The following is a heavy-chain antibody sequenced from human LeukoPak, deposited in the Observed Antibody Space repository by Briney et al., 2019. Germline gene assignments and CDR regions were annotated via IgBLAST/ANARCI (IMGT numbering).Heavy chain of an antibody. CDR2: IYYSGST. J-gene: IGHJ4*02. D-gene: IGHD5-24*01. CDR1: GGSISSYY. CDR3: ARGDKDGYNVHFDY. Sequence: SETLSLTCTVSGGSISSYYWSWIRQPPGKGLEWIGYIYYSGSTNYNPSLKSRVTISVDTSKNQFSLKLSSVTAADTAVYYCARGDKDGYNVHFDYWGQGTLVTVSS. V-gene: IGHV4-59*01.